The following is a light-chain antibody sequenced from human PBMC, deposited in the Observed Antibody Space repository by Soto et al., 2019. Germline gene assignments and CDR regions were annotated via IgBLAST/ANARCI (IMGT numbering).Light chain of an antibody. CDR3: QQYNKWPPIT. V-gene: IGKV3-15*01. Sequence: EIVMTQSPATLSVSPGDRVALSCRASQSFSSNLAWYQQKPGQAPRLLIFGASTRATGIPARFSGSGSGTEFTLTISSLQSEDFAVYYCQQYNKWPPITFGQGTRLEIK. CDR2: GAS. CDR1: QSFSSN. J-gene: IGKJ5*01.